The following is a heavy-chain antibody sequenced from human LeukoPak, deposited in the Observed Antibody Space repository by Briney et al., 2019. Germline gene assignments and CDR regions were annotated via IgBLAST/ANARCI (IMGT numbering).Heavy chain of an antibody. V-gene: IGHV1-46*01. J-gene: IGHJ4*02. D-gene: IGHD5-24*01. CDR1: GYTFTSYY. Sequence: ASVKVSCKASGYTFTSYYMHWVRQAPGQGLEWMGIINPSGGSTSYAQKFQGRVTMTRDMSTSTVYMELSSLRSEDTAVYYCARGGGEPMATMTGDYYFDYWGQGTLVTVSS. CDR3: ARGGGEPMATMTGDYYFDY. CDR2: INPSGGST.